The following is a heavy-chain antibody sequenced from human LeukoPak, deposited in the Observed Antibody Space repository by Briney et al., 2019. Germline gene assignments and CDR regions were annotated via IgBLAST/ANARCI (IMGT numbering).Heavy chain of an antibody. V-gene: IGHV1-2*02. CDR3: ARQRDSGDYYYGMDV. J-gene: IGHJ6*02. D-gene: IGHD1-14*01. CDR2: INPNSGGT. Sequence: ASVKVSCKASGYTFTGYYMHWVRQAPGQGLEWMGWINPNSGGTNYAQKFQGRVTMTRDTSISTAYMELSRLRSDDTAVYYCARQRDSGDYYYGMDVWGQGTTVTVSS. CDR1: GYTFTGYY.